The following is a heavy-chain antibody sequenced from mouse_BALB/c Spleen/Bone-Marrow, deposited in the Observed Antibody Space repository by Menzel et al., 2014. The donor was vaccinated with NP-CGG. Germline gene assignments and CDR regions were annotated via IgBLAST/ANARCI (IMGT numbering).Heavy chain of an antibody. CDR3: TYMGYDVSSYAMDY. J-gene: IGHJ4*01. V-gene: IGHV1S16*01. CDR2: INPSNGGT. D-gene: IGHD1-1*01. Sequence: VQLQQSGAELVKPGASVKLSCKASGYTLTSYWMHWVKLRPGQGFEWIGEINPSNGGTNYNEKFKRKATLTVDKSSSTAYMQLISLTSEDSAVYYCTYMGYDVSSYAMDYWGQGTSVTVSS. CDR1: GYTLTSYW.